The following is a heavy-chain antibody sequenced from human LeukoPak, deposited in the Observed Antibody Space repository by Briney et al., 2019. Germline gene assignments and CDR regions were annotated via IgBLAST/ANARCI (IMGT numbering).Heavy chain of an antibody. J-gene: IGHJ4*02. CDR3: ASDGGAEGSGSPFDY. D-gene: IGHD3-10*01. V-gene: IGHV3-23*01. CDR2: ISSTGGTA. CDR1: GFTFSSFG. Sequence: GGSLRLSCAASGFTFSSFGMSWVRQAPGKGLEWVSAISSTGGTAYYADSVKGRFTISRDNAKNSLYLQMNSLRAEDTAVYYCASDGGAEGSGSPFDYWGQGTLVTVSS.